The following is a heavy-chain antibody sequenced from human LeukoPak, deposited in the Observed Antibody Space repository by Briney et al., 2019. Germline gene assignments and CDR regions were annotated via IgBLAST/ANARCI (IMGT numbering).Heavy chain of an antibody. CDR3: VKVTAAGFVDH. CDR1: GFTFDDYA. Sequence: PGRSLRLSCAASGFTFDDYAMHWVRQAPGKGLEWVSGIGWNSGGIVYADPVKGRFTISRDNAKNSLYLQMNSLGAEDTAFYYCVKVTAAGFVDHWGQGTLVTVSS. CDR2: IGWNSGGI. D-gene: IGHD6-13*01. V-gene: IGHV3-9*01. J-gene: IGHJ4*02.